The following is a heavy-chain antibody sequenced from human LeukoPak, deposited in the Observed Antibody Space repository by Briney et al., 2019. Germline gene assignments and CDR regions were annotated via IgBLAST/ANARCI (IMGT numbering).Heavy chain of an antibody. CDR3: ARGGGDIVVVPAATSSFVYYYYYYMDV. CDR2: ISSSSSYI. V-gene: IGHV3-21*01. CDR1: GFTFSSYS. Sequence: GGSLRLSCAASGFTFSSYSMNWVRQAPGKGLEWVSSISSSSSYIYYADSVKGRFTISRDNSKNTLYLQMNSLRTEDTAVSYCARGGGDIVVVPAATSSFVYYYYYYMDVWGKGTTVTVSS. J-gene: IGHJ6*03. D-gene: IGHD2-2*01.